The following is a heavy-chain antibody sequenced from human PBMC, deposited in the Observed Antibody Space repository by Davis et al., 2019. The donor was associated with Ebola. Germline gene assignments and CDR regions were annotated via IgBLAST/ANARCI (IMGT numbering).Heavy chain of an antibody. V-gene: IGHV3-7*01. J-gene: IGHJ6*02. CDR3: ARPLAAAGKPNYYYYYGMDV. CDR2: IKQDGSEK. Sequence: PGGSLRLSCAASGFTFSSYWMSWVRQAPGKGLEWVANIKQDGSEKYYVDSVKGRFTISRDNAKNSLYLQMNSLRAEDTAVYYCARPLAAAGKPNYYYYYGMDVWGQGTTVTVSS. D-gene: IGHD6-13*01. CDR1: GFTFSSYW.